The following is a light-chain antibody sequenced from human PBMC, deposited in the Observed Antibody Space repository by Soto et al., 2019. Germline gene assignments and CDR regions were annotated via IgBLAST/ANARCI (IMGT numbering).Light chain of an antibody. V-gene: IGKV1-39*01. CDR1: QSISSY. CDR2: AAS. Sequence: DIQMTQSPSSLSASVGDRVTITCRASQSISSYLNWYQQKPGKAPKLLIYAASSLQSWVPSRFSGSGSGTDFTLPISRLQPEDFAPYYCQQSYSTPLTFGGGAKVEIK. J-gene: IGKJ4*01. CDR3: QQSYSTPLT.